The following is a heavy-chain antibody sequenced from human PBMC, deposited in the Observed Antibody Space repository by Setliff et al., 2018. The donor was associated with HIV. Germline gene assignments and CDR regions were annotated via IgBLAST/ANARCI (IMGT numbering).Heavy chain of an antibody. V-gene: IGHV2-5*02. D-gene: IGHD3-3*01. CDR3: AHPGWSFGVAEYHFDY. CDR2: IYWDDDK. J-gene: IGHJ4*02. Sequence: ESGPTLVNPTQTLTLTCTFSGFSLSTSGVGVGWIRQSPGKALEWLALIYWDDDKRYRPSLKSRLTITKDTSKNQVVLTMTNMDPVDTATYYCAHPGWSFGVAEYHFDYWGQGTLVTVSS. CDR1: GFSLSTSGVG.